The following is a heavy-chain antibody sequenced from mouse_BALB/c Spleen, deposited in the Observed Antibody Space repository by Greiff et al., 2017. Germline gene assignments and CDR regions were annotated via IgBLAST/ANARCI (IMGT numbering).Heavy chain of an antibody. D-gene: IGHD2-10*02. Sequence: EVQLVESGGGLVKPGGSLKLSCAASGFTFSDYYMYWVRQTPEKRLEWVATISDGGSYTYYPDSVKGRFTISRDNAKNNLYLQMSSLKSEDTAMYYCARVEYGNPYYAMDYWGQGTSVTVSS. CDR3: ARVEYGNPYYAMDY. CDR2: ISDGGSYT. J-gene: IGHJ4*01. CDR1: GFTFSDYY. V-gene: IGHV5-4*02.